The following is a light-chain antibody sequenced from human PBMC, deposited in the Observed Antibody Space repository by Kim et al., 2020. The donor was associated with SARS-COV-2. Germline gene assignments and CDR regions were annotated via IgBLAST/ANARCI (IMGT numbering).Light chain of an antibody. CDR1: SSDVGGYNY. CDR3: SSYTSSSTQV. CDR2: DVS. V-gene: IGLV2-14*03. J-gene: IGLJ2*01. Sequence: QSALTQPPSVSGSPGQSITISCTGTSSDVGGYNYVSWYQQHPGKAPKLMIYDVSNRPSGVSNRFSGSKSGNTASLTISGLQAEDEADYYCSSYTSSSTQVFGGGTQVTVL.